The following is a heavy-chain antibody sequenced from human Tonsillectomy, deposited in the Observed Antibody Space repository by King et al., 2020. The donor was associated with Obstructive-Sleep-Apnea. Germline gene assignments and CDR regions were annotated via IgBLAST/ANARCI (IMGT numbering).Heavy chain of an antibody. CDR2: ISGSGGSK. D-gene: IGHD3-10*01. Sequence: VQLVESGGGLVQPGGSLRLSCAASGFTFSSYAMSWVRQAPGKGLEWVSTISGSGGSKYYADSVKGRFTISRDNSKNTLSLQMNSLRAEDTAVYYCAKLGWLASGSYYKSYWGPGNLVTVSS. CDR1: GFTFSSYA. J-gene: IGHJ4*02. CDR3: AKLGWLASGSYYKSY. V-gene: IGHV3-23*04.